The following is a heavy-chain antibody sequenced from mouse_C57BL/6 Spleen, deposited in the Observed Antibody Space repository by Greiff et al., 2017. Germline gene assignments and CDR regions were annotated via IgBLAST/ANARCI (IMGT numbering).Heavy chain of an antibody. V-gene: IGHV1-62-2*01. D-gene: IGHD1-1*01. CDR2: FYPGSGSI. J-gene: IGHJ1*03. CDR1: GYTFTEYT. Sequence: VKLQESGAELVKPGASVKLSCKASGYTFTEYTIHWVKQRSGQGLEWIGWFYPGSGSIKYNEKFKDKATLTADKSSSTASMELSRLTSEDSAVYFCARHEDDYYGATGYFDVWGTGTTVTVAS. CDR3: ARHEDDYYGATGYFDV.